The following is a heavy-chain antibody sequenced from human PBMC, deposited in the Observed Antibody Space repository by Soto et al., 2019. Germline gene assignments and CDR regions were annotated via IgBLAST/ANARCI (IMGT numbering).Heavy chain of an antibody. J-gene: IGHJ4*02. Sequence: QVQLQQWGAGLLKPSETLSLTCAVYGWSFSGYYWNWIRQPPGRGLEWIGEINHSGSTNYNPSLKXRVTISVDTSKNHFSLKLRSVTAADTAVYYRARGWGLGVFDYWGQGTLVTVSS. D-gene: IGHD3-16*01. CDR2: INHSGST. CDR3: ARGWGLGVFDY. V-gene: IGHV4-34*01. CDR1: GWSFSGYY.